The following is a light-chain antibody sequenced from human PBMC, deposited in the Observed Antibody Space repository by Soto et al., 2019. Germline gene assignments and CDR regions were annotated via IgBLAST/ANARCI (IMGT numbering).Light chain of an antibody. Sequence: QSALAQPPSASGSPGQSVTISCTGTNNDIGNYDYVSWYQQEPGKAPRLLIYEVLHRPSGVSHRFSGSNSGNTASLTVSGLHSEDEADYYCSSYAGSNNLVFGTGTKVTVL. CDR3: SSYAGSNNLV. V-gene: IGLV2-8*01. CDR1: NNDIGNYDY. CDR2: EVL. J-gene: IGLJ3*02.